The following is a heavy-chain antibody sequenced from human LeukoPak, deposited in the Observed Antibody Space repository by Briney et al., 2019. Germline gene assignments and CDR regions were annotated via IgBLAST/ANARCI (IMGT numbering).Heavy chain of an antibody. V-gene: IGHV3-30-3*01. J-gene: IGHJ4*02. CDR3: ARGEFSGLDY. CDR2: ILYDGSNE. D-gene: IGHD5-12*01. Sequence: GRSLRLSCAASGFTFSTYAMHWVRQAPGKGLEWGAVILYDGSNEHYTDSVRGRFTISRDNPKNTLWLQMNSLTADDTAVYYCARGEFSGLDYWGQGTLVTVSS. CDR1: GFTFSTYA.